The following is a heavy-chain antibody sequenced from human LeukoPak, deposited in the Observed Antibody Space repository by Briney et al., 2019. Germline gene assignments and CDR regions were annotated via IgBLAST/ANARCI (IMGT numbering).Heavy chain of an antibody. D-gene: IGHD3-16*01. V-gene: IGHV1-3*01. J-gene: IGHJ4*02. CDR1: GYTFTSYA. Sequence: GASVKVSCKASGYTFTSYAMHWVRQAPGQRLEWMGWINAGNGNTKYSQKFQGRVTITRDTSASTAYMELSSLRSEDTAVYYCAKDEWAYYGSASLDYWGQGPLVTVSS. CDR2: INAGNGNT. CDR3: AKDEWAYYGSASLDY.